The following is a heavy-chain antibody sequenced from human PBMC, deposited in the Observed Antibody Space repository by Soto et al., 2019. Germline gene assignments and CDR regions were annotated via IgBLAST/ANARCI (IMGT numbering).Heavy chain of an antibody. Sequence: SGPTLVNPTQTLTLTCTFSGFSLSTSGMCVSWIRQPPGKALEWLARIDWDDDKYYSTSLKTRLTISKDTSKNQVVLTMTNMDPVDTATYYCVLLKWAAEDYDRFDPSGQGTLVTGSS. CDR3: VLLKWAAEDYDRFDP. CDR2: IDWDDDK. CDR1: GFSLSTSGMC. D-gene: IGHD3-16*01. V-gene: IGHV2-70*11. J-gene: IGHJ5*02.